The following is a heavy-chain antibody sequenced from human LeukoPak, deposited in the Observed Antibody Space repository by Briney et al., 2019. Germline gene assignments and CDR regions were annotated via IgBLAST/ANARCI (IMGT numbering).Heavy chain of an antibody. Sequence: QTGGTLRLSCAASGFTFSSSAMSWVRQAPGKGLEWVSAISGSGGSTYYADSVKGRFTISRDNSKNTLYLQMNSLRAEDTAVYYCAKAGSIRFDYWGQGTLVTVSS. J-gene: IGHJ4*02. CDR3: AKAGSIRFDY. D-gene: IGHD1-26*01. CDR2: ISGSGGST. V-gene: IGHV3-23*01. CDR1: GFTFSSSA.